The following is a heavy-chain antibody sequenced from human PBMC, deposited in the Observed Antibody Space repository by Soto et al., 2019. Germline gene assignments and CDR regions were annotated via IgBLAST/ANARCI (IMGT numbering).Heavy chain of an antibody. V-gene: IGHV3-30-3*01. CDR3: GRERKFDFWRKALDV. CDR2: ISHDGVTK. J-gene: IGHJ6*02. CDR1: GSTFPNYP. Sequence: VQLVESGGGVIHPGKSLRLSCTASGSTFPNYPMHWVRQAPDKGLEWVAVISHDGVTKNSADSVKGRFTISRDNSRNTLYLQMNSLRIEDTAMYYCGRERKFDFWRKALDVWGQGTTVIVSS. D-gene: IGHD3-3*01.